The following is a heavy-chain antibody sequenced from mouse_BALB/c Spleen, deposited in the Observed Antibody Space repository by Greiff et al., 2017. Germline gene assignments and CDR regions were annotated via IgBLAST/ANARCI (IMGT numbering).Heavy chain of an antibody. V-gene: IGHV5-4*02. CDR1: GFTFSDYY. Sequence: EVHLVESGGGLVKPGGSLKLSCAASGFTFSDYYMYWVRQTPEKRLEWVATISDGGSYTYYPDSVKGRFTISRDNAKNNLYLQMSSLKSEDTAMYYCARDATGQVDYWGQGTSVTVSS. D-gene: IGHD3-3*01. CDR2: ISDGGSYT. J-gene: IGHJ4*01. CDR3: ARDATGQVDY.